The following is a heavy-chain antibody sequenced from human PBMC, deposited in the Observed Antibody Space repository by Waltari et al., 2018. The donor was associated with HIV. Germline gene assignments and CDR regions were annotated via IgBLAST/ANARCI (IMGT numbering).Heavy chain of an antibody. CDR3: ARGGYYYDISGYYHY. Sequence: QVQLVDAGGGVVQPGRSLRLSCAASGFTVSNFAMHWLRQAPGKGLEGVAVIWYDGDNKYYADSVKGRFTISRDNSKNTLYLQMNSLRVEDTAVYYCARGGYYYDISGYYHYWGQGTLVTVSS. D-gene: IGHD3-22*01. V-gene: IGHV3-33*01. CDR2: IWYDGDNK. J-gene: IGHJ4*02. CDR1: GFTVSNFA.